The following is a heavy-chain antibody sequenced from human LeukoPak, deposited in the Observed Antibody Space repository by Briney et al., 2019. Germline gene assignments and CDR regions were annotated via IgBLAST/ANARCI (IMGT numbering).Heavy chain of an antibody. CDR1: GYTFTSYG. CDR3: ARDIGNYYYYGMDV. J-gene: IGHJ6*02. D-gene: IGHD3-10*01. Sequence: ASVKVSCKASGYTFTSYGISWVRQAPGQGLEWMGWISAYNGNTNYAQKLQGRVTMTTDTSTSTAYMELRSLRSDDTAVYYCARDIGNYYYYGMDVWGRGTTVTVSS. CDR2: ISAYNGNT. V-gene: IGHV1-18*01.